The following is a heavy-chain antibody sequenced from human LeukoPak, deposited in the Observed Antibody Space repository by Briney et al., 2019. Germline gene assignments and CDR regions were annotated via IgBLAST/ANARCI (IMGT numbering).Heavy chain of an antibody. J-gene: IGHJ6*02. CDR2: INPNSGGT. V-gene: IGHV1-2*02. D-gene: IGHD2-2*01. CDR3: ARDPIPGYCSSTSCYVVGYYYYGMDV. CDR1: GYTFTGYY. Sequence: ASVKVSCKASGYTFTGYYMHWVRQAPGQGLEWMAWINPNSGGTNYAQKFQGRVTMTRDTSISTAYMELSRLRSDDTAVYYCARDPIPGYCSSTSCYVVGYYYYGMDVWGQGTTVTVSS.